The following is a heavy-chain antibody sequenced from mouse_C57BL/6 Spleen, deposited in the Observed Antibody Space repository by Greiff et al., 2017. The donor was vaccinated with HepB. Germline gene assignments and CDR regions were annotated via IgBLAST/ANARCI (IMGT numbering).Heavy chain of an antibody. V-gene: IGHV5-17*01. CDR3: ARRLRTDYYAMDY. J-gene: IGHJ4*01. D-gene: IGHD2-4*01. CDR2: ISSGGSTI. Sequence: EVQVVESGGGLVKPGGSLKLSCAASGFTFSDYGMHWVRQAPEKGLEWVAYISSGGSTIYYADTVKGRFTISRDNAKNTLFLQMTSLRSEDTAMYYCARRLRTDYYAMDYWGQGTSVTVSS. CDR1: GFTFSDYG.